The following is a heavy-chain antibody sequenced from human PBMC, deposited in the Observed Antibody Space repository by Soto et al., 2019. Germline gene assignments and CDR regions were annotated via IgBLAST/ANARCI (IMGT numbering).Heavy chain of an antibody. J-gene: IGHJ4*02. Sequence: PGGSLRLSCAASGFTFSSYAMSWVRQAPGKGLEWVSAISGSGGSTYYADSVKGRFTISRDNSKNTLYLQMNSLRAEDTAVYYCAKDLLGNYDFWSGYLAFDYWGQGTLVTVSS. CDR2: ISGSGGST. CDR3: AKDLLGNYDFWSGYLAFDY. D-gene: IGHD3-3*01. V-gene: IGHV3-23*01. CDR1: GFTFSSYA.